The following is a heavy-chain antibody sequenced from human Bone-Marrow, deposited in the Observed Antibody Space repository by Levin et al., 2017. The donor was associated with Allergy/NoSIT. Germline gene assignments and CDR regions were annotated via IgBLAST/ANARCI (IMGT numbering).Heavy chain of an antibody. J-gene: IGHJ4*02. CDR1: GYTFSDYG. Sequence: GESLKISCKASGYTFSDYGISWVRQAPGQGLEWMGWINVNNGHTNYVQKFQGRVTMTTDTSTRTAYMELRSLRSDDTAIYYCARGFDYWGQGTLVTVSS. V-gene: IGHV1-18*01. CDR3: ARGFDY. CDR2: INVNNGHT.